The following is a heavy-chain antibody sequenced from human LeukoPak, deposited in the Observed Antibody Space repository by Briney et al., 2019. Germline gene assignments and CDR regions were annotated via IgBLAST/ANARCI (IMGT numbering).Heavy chain of an antibody. V-gene: IGHV3-30-3*01. CDR2: ISYDGSNK. CDR1: GFTFSSYA. D-gene: IGHD2-21*02. J-gene: IGHJ3*02. CDR3: ASTVVVTALDAFDI. Sequence: GGSLRLSCAASGFTFSSYAMHWVRQAPGKGLEWVAVISYDGSNKYYADSVKGRFTISRDNSKNTLYLQMNSLRAEDTAVYYCASTVVVTALDAFDIWGQGTMVTVSS.